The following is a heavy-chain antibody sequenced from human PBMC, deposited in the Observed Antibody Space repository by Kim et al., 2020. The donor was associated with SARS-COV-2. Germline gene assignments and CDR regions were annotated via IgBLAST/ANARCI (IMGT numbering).Heavy chain of an antibody. CDR2: INSDGSST. V-gene: IGHV3-74*01. D-gene: IGHD2-2*01. J-gene: IGHJ6*02. CDR3: ARGYVWLGAPKNCSSTSCSYYYYYGMDV. Sequence: GGSLRLSCAASGFTFSSYWMHWVRQAPGKGLVWVSRINSDGSSTSYADSVKGRFTISRDNAKNTLYLQMNSLRAEDTAGYYCARGYVWLGAPKNCSSTSCSYYYYYGMDVWGQGTTVTVSS. CDR1: GFTFSSYW.